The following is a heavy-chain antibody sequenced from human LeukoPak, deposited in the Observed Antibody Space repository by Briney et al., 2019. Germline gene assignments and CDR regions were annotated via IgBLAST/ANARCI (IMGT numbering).Heavy chain of an antibody. CDR1: GGSFSGYY. Sequence: SETLSLTCAVYGGSFSGYYWSWIRQPPGKGLEWIGEINHSGSTNYNPSLKSRVTISVDTSKNQFSLKLSSVTAADTAVYYCARAGYSSSCDYWGQGTLVTVSS. V-gene: IGHV4-34*01. D-gene: IGHD6-13*01. CDR3: ARAGYSSSCDY. CDR2: INHSGST. J-gene: IGHJ4*02.